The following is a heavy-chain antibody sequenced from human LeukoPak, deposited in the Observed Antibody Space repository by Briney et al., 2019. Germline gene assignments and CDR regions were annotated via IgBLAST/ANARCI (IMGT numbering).Heavy chain of an antibody. J-gene: IGHJ5*02. V-gene: IGHV4-39*07. CDR1: GGSISSSSYY. CDR3: ARPRIAAAGTNWFDP. Sequence: SETLFLTCTVSGGSISSSSYYWGWIRQPPGKGLEWIGSIYYSGSTYYNPSLKSRVTISVDTSKNQFSLKLSSVTAADTAVYYCARPRIAAAGTNWFDPWGQGTLVTVSS. CDR2: IYYSGST. D-gene: IGHD6-13*01.